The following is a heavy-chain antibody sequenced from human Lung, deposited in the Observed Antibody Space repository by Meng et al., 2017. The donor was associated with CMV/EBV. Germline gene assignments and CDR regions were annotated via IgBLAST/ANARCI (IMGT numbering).Heavy chain of an antibody. V-gene: IGHV2-5*01. Sequence: GPXLVXPTQTLTLTCTFSGFSLSTSGVGVGWIRQPPGKALEWLALIYWNDDKRYSPSLKSRLTITKDTSKNQVVLTMTNMDPVDTATYYCAHRALYYDFWSGYYIPRYGREVWGQENXVNGYS. CDR1: GFSLSTSGVG. CDR2: IYWNDDK. D-gene: IGHD3-3*01. J-gene: IGHJ6*01. CDR3: AHRALYYDFWSGYYIPRYGREV.